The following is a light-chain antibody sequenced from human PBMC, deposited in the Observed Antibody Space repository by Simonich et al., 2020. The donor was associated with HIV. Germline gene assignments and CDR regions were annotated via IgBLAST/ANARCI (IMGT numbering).Light chain of an antibody. CDR1: QSVLYSSNNKKY. V-gene: IGKV4-1*01. Sequence: DIVMTQSPDSLAVSLGERATINCKSGQSVLYSSNNKKYLAWYQQKSGQPPKLLIYWASTRESGVPDRFSGSGSGTDFTLTISSLQAEDVAVYYCQQYYTIPYTFGQGTKLEIK. CDR2: WAS. J-gene: IGKJ2*01. CDR3: QQYYTIPYT.